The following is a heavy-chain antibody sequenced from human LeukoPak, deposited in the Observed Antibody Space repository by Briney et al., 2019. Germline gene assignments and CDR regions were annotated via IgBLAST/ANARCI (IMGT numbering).Heavy chain of an antibody. Sequence: SETLSLTCTVSGGSISSSNYYWGWLRQPPGRGREWIGSIYYSGSTYYNPSLKSRVTISVDTSKKHYSLKLSSVTAVDTAVYYCARGLSGGYYGSGSYYNRYTWFDPWGQGTLVTVSS. J-gene: IGHJ5*02. V-gene: IGHV4-39*02. D-gene: IGHD3-10*01. CDR2: IYYSGST. CDR1: GGSISSSNYY. CDR3: ARGLSGGYYGSGSYYNRYTWFDP.